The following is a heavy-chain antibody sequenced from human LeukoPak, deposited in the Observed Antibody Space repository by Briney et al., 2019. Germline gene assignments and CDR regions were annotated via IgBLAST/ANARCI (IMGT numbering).Heavy chain of an antibody. J-gene: IGHJ4*02. V-gene: IGHV4-39*01. CDR2: ISYSGST. CDR3: ARHKGASSSYNY. CDR1: GDSISSNLNY. D-gene: IGHD6-6*01. Sequence: SETLSLTCSVSGDSISSNLNYWAWIRQPPGKGLEWIATISYSGSTYYNPSLKSRVTIFANTPKNQFSLNLSSVTDADTAVYYCARHKGASSSYNYWGQGTLVTVSS.